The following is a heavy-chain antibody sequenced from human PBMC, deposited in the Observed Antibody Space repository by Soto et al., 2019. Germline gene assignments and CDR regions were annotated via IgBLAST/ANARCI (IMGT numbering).Heavy chain of an antibody. D-gene: IGHD4-4*01. CDR2: IYHSGST. CDR3: ARVTRPIPASTYYYGMDV. CDR1: GGSISSSNW. V-gene: IGHV4-4*02. Sequence: QVQLQESGPGLVKPSGTLSLTCAVSGGSISSSNWWSWVRQPPGKGLEWIGEIYHSGSTNYNPSLKSRVTISVDTSKNQFSLRLSSGTAADTAVYYCARVTRPIPASTYYYGMDVWGQGTTVTVSS. J-gene: IGHJ6*02.